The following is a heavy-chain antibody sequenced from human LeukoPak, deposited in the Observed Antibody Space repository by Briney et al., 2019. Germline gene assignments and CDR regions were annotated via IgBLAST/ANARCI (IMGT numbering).Heavy chain of an antibody. J-gene: IGHJ4*02. CDR3: AGKQGSGSLRPLDY. V-gene: IGHV1-8*02. Sequence: GASVKVSCKASGYTFTIFDINWVRQASGQGLEWMGWMNPNTGNTGYAQKFQGRVTMTSNTSISTAYMELSSLTSEDTAVYFCAGKQGSGSLRPLDYWGQGTLVTVSS. D-gene: IGHD3-10*01. CDR1: GYTFTIFD. CDR2: MNPNTGNT.